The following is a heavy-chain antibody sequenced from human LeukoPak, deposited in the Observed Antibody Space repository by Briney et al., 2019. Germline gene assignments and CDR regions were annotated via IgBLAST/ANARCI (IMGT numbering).Heavy chain of an antibody. CDR1: GFTFSSYG. V-gene: IGHV3-30*02. CDR3: ATDYGSGSTMAYYFDY. CDR2: IRYDGSNK. D-gene: IGHD3-10*01. Sequence: GGSLRLSCAASGFTFSSYGMHWVRQAPGKGLEWVAFIRYDGSNKYYADSVKGRFTISRDNSKNTLYLQMNSLRAEDTAVSYCATDYGSGSTMAYYFDYWGQGTLVTVSS. J-gene: IGHJ4*02.